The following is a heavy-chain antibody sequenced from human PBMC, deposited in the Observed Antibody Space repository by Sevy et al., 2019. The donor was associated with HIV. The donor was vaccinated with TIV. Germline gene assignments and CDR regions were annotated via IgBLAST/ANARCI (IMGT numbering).Heavy chain of an antibody. V-gene: IGHV3-21*01. J-gene: IGHJ3*02. CDR2: ISSSSSYI. Sequence: GGSLRLSCAASGFTFSSYSMNWVRQAPGKGLEWVSSISSSSSYIYYADSVKGRFTISRDNAKNSLYLQMNSLRAEDTAVYYCARVHYYDSSGYYYRSYDAFDIWGQGKMVTVSS. CDR1: GFTFSSYS. D-gene: IGHD3-22*01. CDR3: ARVHYYDSSGYYYRSYDAFDI.